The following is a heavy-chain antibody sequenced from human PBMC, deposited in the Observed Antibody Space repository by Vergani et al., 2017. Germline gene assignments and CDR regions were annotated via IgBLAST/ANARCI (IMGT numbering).Heavy chain of an antibody. CDR3: TRECSNCSDTSCYTAPFDY. CDR2: IYTSGST. D-gene: IGHD2-2*02. Sequence: QVQLQESGPGLVKPSETLSLTCTVSGGSISSYYWSWIRQPAGKGLEWIGRIYTSGSTNYNPSLKSRVTMSVDTSKNQFSRKLSSVTAADTAVYYWTRECSNCSDTSCYTAPFDYWGQGTLVTVSS. J-gene: IGHJ4*02. CDR1: GGSISSYY. V-gene: IGHV4-4*07.